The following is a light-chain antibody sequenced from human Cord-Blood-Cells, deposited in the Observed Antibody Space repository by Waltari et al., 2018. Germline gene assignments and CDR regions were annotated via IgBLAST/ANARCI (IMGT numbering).Light chain of an antibody. V-gene: IGKV1-5*03. CDR3: QQYNSYPWT. CDR2: KAS. CDR1: QSLSSW. Sequence: DIQMTQSPSTLSASVGDRVTITCRASQSLSSWLAWYQQKPGKAPKLLIYKASSLESGVPSRFSGSGSGTEVTLTISSLQPDDFATYYCQQYNSYPWTFGQGTKVEIK. J-gene: IGKJ1*01.